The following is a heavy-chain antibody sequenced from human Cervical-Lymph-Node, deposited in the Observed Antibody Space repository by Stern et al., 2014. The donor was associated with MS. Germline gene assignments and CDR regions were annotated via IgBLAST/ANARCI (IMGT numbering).Heavy chain of an antibody. D-gene: IGHD1-26*01. CDR2: ISSSSSTI. CDR3: ARSIVGATRQYFDY. J-gene: IGHJ4*02. V-gene: IGHV3-48*02. Sequence: VQLVESGGGLVQPGGSLRLSCAASGFTFSSYSMNWVRQAPGKGLEWVSYISSSSSTIYYAVSVKGRFTISRDNAKNSLYLQMNSLRDEDTAVYYCARSIVGATRQYFDYWGQGTLVTVSS. CDR1: GFTFSSYS.